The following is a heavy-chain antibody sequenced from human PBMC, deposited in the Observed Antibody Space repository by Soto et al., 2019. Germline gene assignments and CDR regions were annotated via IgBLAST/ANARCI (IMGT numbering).Heavy chain of an antibody. V-gene: IGHV1-69*06. CDR3: ARGGYPGYYYGSGSYYWFDP. D-gene: IGHD3-10*01. CDR2: IIPIFGTA. Sequence: QVQLVQSGAEVKKPGSSVKVSCKASGGTFSSYAISWVRQAPGQGLEWTGGIIPIFGTANYAQKFQGRVTITADKSPSTAYMELSSLRSEDTAVYYCARGGYPGYYYGSGSYYWFDPWGQGTLVTVSS. CDR1: GGTFSSYA. J-gene: IGHJ5*02.